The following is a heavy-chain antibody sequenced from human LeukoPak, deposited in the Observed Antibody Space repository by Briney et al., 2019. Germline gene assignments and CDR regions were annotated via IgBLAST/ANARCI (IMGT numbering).Heavy chain of an antibody. CDR1: GYTFTRYY. D-gene: IGHD2-2*01. V-gene: IGHV1-2*02. J-gene: IGHJ4*02. CDR3: ARDESVVPAAESEGFDY. Sequence: GASVNVSCMASGYTFTRYYMHWVRQAPGQGLEWMGWINPNSGGTNYAQKFQGRVTMTRDTSISTAYMELSRLRSDDTAVYYCARDESVVPAAESEGFDYWGQGTLVTVSS. CDR2: INPNSGGT.